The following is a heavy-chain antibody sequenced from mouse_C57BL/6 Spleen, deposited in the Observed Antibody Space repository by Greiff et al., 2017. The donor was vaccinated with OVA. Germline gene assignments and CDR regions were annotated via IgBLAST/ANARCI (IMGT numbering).Heavy chain of an antibody. Sequence: EVQGVESGGGLVKPGGSLKLSCAASGFTFSDYGMHWVRQAPEKGLEWVAYISSGSSTIYYADTVKGRFTISRDNAKNTLFLQMTSLRSEDTAMYYCERHIYYDYDGYAMDYWGQGTSVTVSS. D-gene: IGHD2-4*01. V-gene: IGHV5-17*01. J-gene: IGHJ4*01. CDR1: GFTFSDYG. CDR3: ERHIYYDYDGYAMDY. CDR2: ISSGSSTI.